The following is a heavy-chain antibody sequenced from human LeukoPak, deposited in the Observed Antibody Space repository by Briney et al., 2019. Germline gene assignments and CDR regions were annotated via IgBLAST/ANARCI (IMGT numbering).Heavy chain of an antibody. CDR1: GYTFTDYY. CDR3: ARVGLYGSRSYYLGAIKNWFDP. D-gene: IGHD3-10*01. J-gene: IGHJ5*02. V-gene: IGHV1-2*02. CDR2: INPNSGGT. Sequence: GASVKVSCKASGYTFTDYYMHWVRQAPGQGLEWMGWINPNSGGTNYAQKFQGRVTMTRDTSISTAYMELSRLRSDDTAVYYCARVGLYGSRSYYLGAIKNWFDPWGQGTLVTVSS.